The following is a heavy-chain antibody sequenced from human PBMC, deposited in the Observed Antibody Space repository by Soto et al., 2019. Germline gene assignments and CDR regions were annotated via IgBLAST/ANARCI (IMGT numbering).Heavy chain of an antibody. CDR3: AGRRATVSERIDY. J-gene: IGHJ4*02. Sequence: QVQLQESGPGLVKPSQTLSLTCTVSGGSINSGGYYWSWIRQHPGKGLEWIGFIHYSGSTYYNPPLQSRVTISIDTSKNKFSLELISVTAADTAMYYCAGRRATVSERIDYWGQGTLVTVSS. CDR2: IHYSGST. V-gene: IGHV4-31*03. D-gene: IGHD5-18*01. CDR1: GGSINSGGYY.